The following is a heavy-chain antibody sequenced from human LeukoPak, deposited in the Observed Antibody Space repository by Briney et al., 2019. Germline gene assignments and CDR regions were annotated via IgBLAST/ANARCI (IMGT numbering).Heavy chain of an antibody. CDR1: GFSFSSYA. CDR2: ISGSGGST. Sequence: GGSLRLSRAASGFSFSSYAMSWVRQAPGKGLEWVSVISGSGGSTNYAASVKGRFTMSRDNSQNTLYLQMNSLRVEVTAVYYCAKASEVGRGYFDYWGQGTLVTVSS. J-gene: IGHJ4*02. CDR3: AKASEVGRGYFDY. D-gene: IGHD1-26*01. V-gene: IGHV3-23*01.